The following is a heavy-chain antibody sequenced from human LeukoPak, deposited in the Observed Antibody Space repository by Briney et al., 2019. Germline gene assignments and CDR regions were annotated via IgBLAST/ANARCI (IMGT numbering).Heavy chain of an antibody. J-gene: IGHJ4*02. CDR2: FYTNGIT. V-gene: IGHV4-4*07. D-gene: IGHD3-10*01. CDR3: ARERHYYGSGTITIDY. CDR1: GGSISSFY. Sequence: TSETLSLTCTVSGGSISSFYWSWIRQPAGKRLEWIGRFYTNGITNYNPSLKSRITMSLDTSKNQFSLKLSSVTAADTAVYYCARERHYYGSGTITIDYWGQGALVTVSS.